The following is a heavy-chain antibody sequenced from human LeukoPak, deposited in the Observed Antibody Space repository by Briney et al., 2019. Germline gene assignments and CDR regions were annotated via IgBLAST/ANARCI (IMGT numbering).Heavy chain of an antibody. CDR2: IYHSGST. D-gene: IGHD6-6*01. J-gene: IGHJ1*01. CDR1: GGSISTYC. V-gene: IGHV4-59*01. CDR3: ARGGAARLHFQN. Sequence: SETLSLTCTVSGGSISTYCWNWIWQPPGKGLEWIGYIYHSGSTNYNPSLQSRVTISVDTSKNQFSLNLNSVTAADTAVYYCARGGAARLHFQNWGQGTLVTVSS.